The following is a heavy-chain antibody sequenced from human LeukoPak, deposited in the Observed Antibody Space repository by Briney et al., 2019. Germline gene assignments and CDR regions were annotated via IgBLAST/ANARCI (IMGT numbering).Heavy chain of an antibody. D-gene: IGHD6-6*01. CDR2: INPSGGST. Sequence: ASVEVSCKASGYTFSTYYIHWVRQAPGQGLEWMGIINPSGGSTDYAQKFQGRVTMTRDMSTSTVYMELSSLRSEDTAVYYCARVASIGAIGDHWGQGTLVTVSS. CDR3: ARVASIGAIGDH. V-gene: IGHV1-46*01. J-gene: IGHJ4*02. CDR1: GYTFSTYY.